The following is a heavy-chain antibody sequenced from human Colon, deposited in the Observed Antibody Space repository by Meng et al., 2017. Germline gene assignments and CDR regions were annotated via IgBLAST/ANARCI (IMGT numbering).Heavy chain of an antibody. CDR1: GGSVSSPSYY. Sequence: VALKGSGPRLVRPSETLSLTCTLSGGSVSSPSYYWSWIRQTPGKGLEWIGYVYYTGSANYNPSLKSRVTISVDTSKNHFSLNLTSVTAADTAVYYCARGRGSYSSIDFWGQGTLVTVSS. J-gene: IGHJ4*02. CDR3: ARGRGSYSSIDF. D-gene: IGHD1-26*01. CDR2: VYYTGSA. V-gene: IGHV4-61*03.